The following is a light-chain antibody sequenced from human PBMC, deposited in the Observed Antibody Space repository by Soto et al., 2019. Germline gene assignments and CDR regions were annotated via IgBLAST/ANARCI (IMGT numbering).Light chain of an antibody. J-gene: IGKJ1*01. Sequence: TVLTLSPGTLSLSPRERTTLYCRASQSISRYLAWYQQKPGQGPRLLIYGASSRATGTPDRFSGSGSGTDFTLTINILEPEDFAMYYCQQYGISPPTFGQGTKVDIK. CDR3: QQYGISPPT. CDR2: GAS. CDR1: QSISRY. V-gene: IGKV3-20*01.